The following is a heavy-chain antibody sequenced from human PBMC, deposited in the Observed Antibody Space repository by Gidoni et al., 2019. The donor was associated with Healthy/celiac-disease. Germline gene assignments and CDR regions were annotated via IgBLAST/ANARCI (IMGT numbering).Heavy chain of an antibody. CDR1: GGSISSGGYY. Sequence: QVQLQESGPGLVKPSQTLSLTCTVPGGSISSGGYYWSWIRQHPGKGLEWIGYIYYSGSTYYNPSLKSRVTISVDTSKNQFSLKLSSVTAADTAVYYCARAREYYDFWSGYYRGYYFDYWGQGTLVTVSS. J-gene: IGHJ4*02. CDR2: IYYSGST. V-gene: IGHV4-31*03. CDR3: ARAREYYDFWSGYYRGYYFDY. D-gene: IGHD3-3*01.